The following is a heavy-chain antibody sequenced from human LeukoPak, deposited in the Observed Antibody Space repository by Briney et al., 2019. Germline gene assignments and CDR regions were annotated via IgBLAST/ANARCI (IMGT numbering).Heavy chain of an antibody. CDR3: ARVVPATMYYCGMDV. CDR1: GYSFNSYG. J-gene: IGHJ6*02. D-gene: IGHD2-2*01. CDR2: ISAYNGNT. Sequence: ASVKVSCKASGYSFNSYGISWVRQAPGQGLEWMGRISAYNGNTNYPQRLQGRVTMTTDTSTSTAYMELRSLRSDDTAVYYCARVVPATMYYCGMDVWGQGTTVTVAS. V-gene: IGHV1-18*01.